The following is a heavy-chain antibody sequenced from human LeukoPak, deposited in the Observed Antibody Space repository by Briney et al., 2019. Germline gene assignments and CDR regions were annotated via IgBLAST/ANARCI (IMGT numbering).Heavy chain of an antibody. D-gene: IGHD6-13*01. Sequence: SETLSLTCTVSGGSISSYYWSWMRQPPGKGLEWIGYMYYSGRTNYNPPLTSRVTISVDMSKNQFSLKLTSVTAADTAVYYCTAAAGRRGPFDYWGQGTLVTVSS. V-gene: IGHV4-59*01. CDR1: GGSISSYY. CDR3: TAAAGRRGPFDY. J-gene: IGHJ4*02. CDR2: MYYSGRT.